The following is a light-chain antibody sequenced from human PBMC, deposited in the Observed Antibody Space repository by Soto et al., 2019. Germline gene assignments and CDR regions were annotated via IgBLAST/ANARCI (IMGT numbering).Light chain of an antibody. CDR1: QSVLYSPNNKNY. V-gene: IGKV2-30*01. J-gene: IGKJ1*01. CDR3: MQGTHWPPET. CDR2: KVS. Sequence: PHSPASLSVSIVERAIITCKSIQSVLYSPNNKNYLAWFQQRPGQSPRRLIYKVSKRDSGVPDRCSGSGSGTDFTLKISRVEAEDVGVYYCMQGTHWPPETFGQGTKVDI.